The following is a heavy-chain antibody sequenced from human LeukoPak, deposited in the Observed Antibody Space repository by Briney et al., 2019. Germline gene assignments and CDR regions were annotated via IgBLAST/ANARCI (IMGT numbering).Heavy chain of an antibody. Sequence: PSETLSLTCAVSGYSISSGYYWGWIRQPPGKGLEWIGSIYHGGSTYYNPSLKSRVTISVDTSKNQFSLKLSSVTAADTAVYYCARGPDGDSDYWGQGTLVTVSS. CDR1: GYSISSGYY. CDR2: IYHGGST. D-gene: IGHD4-17*01. J-gene: IGHJ4*02. CDR3: ARGPDGDSDY. V-gene: IGHV4-38-2*01.